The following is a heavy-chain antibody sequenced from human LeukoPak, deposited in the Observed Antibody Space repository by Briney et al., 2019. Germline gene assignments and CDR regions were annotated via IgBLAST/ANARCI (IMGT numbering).Heavy chain of an antibody. CDR3: VKLHRSYSYGSGTSLPFDS. CDR2: IFPGDSDT. D-gene: IGHD3-10*01. Sequence: GESLKISCKGSGYSFTRNWIGWVRQMPGKGLEWMGIIFPGDSDTGYSPSFQGQVTISADKSITTAYLQWSSLKASDTAMYYCVKLHRSYSYGSGTSLPFDSWGQGTLVTVSS. CDR1: GYSFTRNW. V-gene: IGHV5-51*01. J-gene: IGHJ4*02.